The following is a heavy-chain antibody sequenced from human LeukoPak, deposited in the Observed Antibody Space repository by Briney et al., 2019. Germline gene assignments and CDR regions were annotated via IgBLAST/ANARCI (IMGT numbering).Heavy chain of an antibody. CDR3: ASRVIVVVPAAIRQHNWFDP. CDR2: INHSGST. D-gene: IGHD2-2*01. V-gene: IGHV4-34*01. J-gene: IGHJ5*02. CDR1: GGSFSGYY. Sequence: SETLSLTCAVHGGSFSGYYWSWIRQPPGKGLEWIGEINHSGSTNYNPSLKSRVTISVDTSKNQFSLKLSSVTAADTAVYYCASRVIVVVPAAIRQHNWFDPWGQGTLVTVSS.